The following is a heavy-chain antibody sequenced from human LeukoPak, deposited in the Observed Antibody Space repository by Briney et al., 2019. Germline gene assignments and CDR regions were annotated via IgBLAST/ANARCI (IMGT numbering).Heavy chain of an antibody. V-gene: IGHV5-51*01. Sequence: GESLKISCKGSGYTFSSYWIGWVRQMPGKGLEWMGIIYPGDSGTRYSPSLQGQVTISVDTSIGTAYLQWSSLKASDTAIYYCARQNDFRLDYWGQGTLVTVSS. CDR2: IYPGDSGT. CDR3: ARQNDFRLDY. D-gene: IGHD3-3*01. CDR1: GYTFSSYW. J-gene: IGHJ4*02.